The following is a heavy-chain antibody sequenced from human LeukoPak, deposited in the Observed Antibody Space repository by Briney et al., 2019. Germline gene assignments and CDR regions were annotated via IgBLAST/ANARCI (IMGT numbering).Heavy chain of an antibody. CDR1: GFTFSSYS. Sequence: GGSLRLSCAASGFTFSSYSMNWVRQAPGKGLEWVSATNRRGDDNYYADSVKGRFTISRDNAKNSLYLQMYSLRVEDTAVYYCAREGSIVPHQDLDYWGQGTLVTVSS. CDR3: AREGSIVPHQDLDY. V-gene: IGHV3-21*01. CDR2: TNRRGDDN. J-gene: IGHJ4*02. D-gene: IGHD2-8*01.